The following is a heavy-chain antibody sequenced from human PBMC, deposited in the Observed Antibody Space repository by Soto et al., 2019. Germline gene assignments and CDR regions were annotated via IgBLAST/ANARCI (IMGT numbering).Heavy chain of an antibody. CDR1: GYTFTAYH. CDR3: ERNMDYYYGRGSGNGHGV. V-gene: IGHV1-2*02. J-gene: IGHJ6*02. CDR2: INPKFGDT. Sequence: QVQLVQSGAEVKEPGDSVRVSCEASGYTFTAYHIHWVRQAPGQGLEWMGWINPKFGDTTYAQDFQGRVSMTRDMSISTAYMELSRLTSDDTAIYYCERNMDYYYGRGSGNGHGVWGQGTTVTVFS. D-gene: IGHD3-10*02.